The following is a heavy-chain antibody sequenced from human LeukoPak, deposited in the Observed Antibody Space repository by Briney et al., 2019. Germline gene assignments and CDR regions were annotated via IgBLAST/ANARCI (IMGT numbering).Heavy chain of an antibody. D-gene: IGHD3-22*01. CDR1: GFTFSSYS. CDR2: ISSSSSYI. CDR3: ARDVSYYDSSGYYYDY. J-gene: IGHJ4*02. Sequence: GGSLRLSCAASGFTFSSYSMNWVRQAPGKGLEWVSSISSSSSYIYYADSVKGRFTISRDNAKNSLYLQMNSLRAEDTALYYCARDVSYYDSSGYYYDYWGQGTLVTVSS. V-gene: IGHV3-21*04.